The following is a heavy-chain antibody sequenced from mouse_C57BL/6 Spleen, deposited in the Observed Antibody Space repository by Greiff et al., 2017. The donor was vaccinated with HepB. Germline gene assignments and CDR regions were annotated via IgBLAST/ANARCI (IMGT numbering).Heavy chain of an antibody. Sequence: QVHVKQPGAELVRPGSSVKLSCKASGYTFTSYWMHWVKQRPIQGLEWIGNIDPSDSETHYNQKFKDKATLTVDKSSSTAYMQLSSLTSEDSAVYYCARGDGYWYFDVWGTGTTVTVSS. CDR3: ARGDGYWYFDV. D-gene: IGHD2-3*01. V-gene: IGHV1-52*01. J-gene: IGHJ1*03. CDR2: IDPSDSET. CDR1: GYTFTSYW.